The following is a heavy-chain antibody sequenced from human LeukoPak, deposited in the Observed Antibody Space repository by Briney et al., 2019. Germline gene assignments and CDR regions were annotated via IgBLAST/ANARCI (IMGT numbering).Heavy chain of an antibody. CDR1: GFTFNNYA. CDR3: VKDGRYTFGLDAFEI. V-gene: IGHV3-23*01. D-gene: IGHD5-18*01. Sequence: GGSLRLSCAAPGFTFNNYAMSWVRQAPGQGLEWLSTISGSGTHTYYADSVQGRITVSRDNSKNTQTLQMNSLRAEDTGVYYCVKDGRYTFGLDAFEIWGQGTMVTVSS. J-gene: IGHJ3*02. CDR2: ISGSGTHT.